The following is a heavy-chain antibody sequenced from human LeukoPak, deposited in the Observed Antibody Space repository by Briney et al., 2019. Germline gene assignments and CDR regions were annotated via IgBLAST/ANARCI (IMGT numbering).Heavy chain of an antibody. J-gene: IGHJ5*02. CDR1: GGSISSYY. Sequence: SETLSLTCTVSGGSISSYYWSWIRQPPGKGLEWIGYIYYSGSTNYNPSLKSRVTISVDTSKNQFSLKLSSVTAADTAVYYCARDGWYYDFWSGYARFDPWGQGTLVTVSS. D-gene: IGHD3-3*01. CDR2: IYYSGST. CDR3: ARDGWYYDFWSGYARFDP. V-gene: IGHV4-59*12.